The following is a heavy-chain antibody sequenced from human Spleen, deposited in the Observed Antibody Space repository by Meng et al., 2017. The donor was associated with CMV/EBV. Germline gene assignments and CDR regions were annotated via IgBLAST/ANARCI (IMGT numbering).Heavy chain of an antibody. CDR3: TTENQFLDY. CDR1: GFTFSNAW. J-gene: IGHJ4*02. CDR2: IKSKTGGGTT. D-gene: IGHD1-14*01. V-gene: IGHV3-15*01. Sequence: GGSLRLSCAASGFTFSNAWMSWVRQAPGKGLEWVGRIKSKTGGGTTDYAAPVKGRFTISRDDSKNTLYLQMNSLKTEDAAVYYCTTENQFLDYWGQGTLVTVSS.